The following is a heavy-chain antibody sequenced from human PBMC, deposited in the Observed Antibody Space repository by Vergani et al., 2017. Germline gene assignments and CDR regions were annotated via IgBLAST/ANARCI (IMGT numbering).Heavy chain of an antibody. CDR3: AKFSGSYYPWAYFDY. V-gene: IGHV3-23*01. CDR1: GFTFSSYA. Sequence: EVQLLESGGGLVQPGGSLRLSCAASGFTFSSYAMSWVRQAPGKGLVWVSAISGCGGITYYADSVKGRFTISRDNSKNTLYLQMNSLRAEDTAVYYGAKFSGSYYPWAYFDYWGQGTLVTVSS. CDR2: ISGCGGIT. D-gene: IGHD1-26*01. J-gene: IGHJ4*02.